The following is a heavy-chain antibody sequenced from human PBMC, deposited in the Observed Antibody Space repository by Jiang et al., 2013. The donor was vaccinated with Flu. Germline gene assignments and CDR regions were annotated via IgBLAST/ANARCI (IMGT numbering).Heavy chain of an antibody. CDR3: ARDLHIYIHTWDRWWFDP. V-gene: IGHV4-31*03. CDR2: IHYSGST. J-gene: IGHJ5*02. Sequence: GSGLVKPSQTLSLTCTVSGGSINSGGYYWSWIRQHPGKGLEWIGYIHYSGSTYYNPSLKSRLSISIDTSKNQFFLNLGSVTAADTAVYYCARDLHIYIHTWDRWWFDPWGQGSLVTVFS. D-gene: IGHD4-23*01. CDR1: GGSINSGGYY.